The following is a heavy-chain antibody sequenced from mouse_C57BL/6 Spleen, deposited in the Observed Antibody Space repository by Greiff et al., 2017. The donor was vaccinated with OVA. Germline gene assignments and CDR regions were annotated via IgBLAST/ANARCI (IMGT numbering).Heavy chain of an antibody. J-gene: IGHJ2*01. CDR2: ISSGGDYI. D-gene: IGHD3-2*02. Sequence: EVKLMESGEGLVKPGGSLKLSCAASGFTFSSYAMSWVRQTPEKRLEWVAYISSGGDYIYYADTVKGRFTISRDNARNTLYLQMSSLQSEDTAMYYWTRDWAAQATIDYWGQGTTLTVSS. CDR3: TRDWAAQATIDY. V-gene: IGHV5-9-1*02. CDR1: GFTFSSYA.